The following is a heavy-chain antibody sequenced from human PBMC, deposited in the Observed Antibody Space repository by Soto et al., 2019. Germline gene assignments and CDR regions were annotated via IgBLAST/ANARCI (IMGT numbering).Heavy chain of an antibody. CDR2: FDPEDGET. Sequence: ASVKVSCKVSGYTLTELSMHWVRQAPGKGLEWMGGFDPEDGETIYAQKFQGRVTMTEDTSTDTAYMELGSLRSEDTAVYYCATVSIAAAGRNWFDPWGQGTLVTVSS. J-gene: IGHJ5*02. V-gene: IGHV1-24*01. CDR1: GYTLTELS. CDR3: ATVSIAAAGRNWFDP. D-gene: IGHD6-13*01.